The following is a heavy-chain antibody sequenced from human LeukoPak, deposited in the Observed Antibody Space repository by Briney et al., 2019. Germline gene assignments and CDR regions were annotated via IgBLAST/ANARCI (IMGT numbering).Heavy chain of an antibody. CDR2: IIPIFGTA. V-gene: IGHV1-69*13. J-gene: IGHJ2*01. Sequence: SVKVSCKASGGTFSSYAISWVRQAPGQGLEWMGGIIPIFGTANYAQKFQDRVTITADESTSTAYMELSSLRSEDTAVYYCARAGDYGGNQKTPDWYFDLWGRGTLVTVSS. D-gene: IGHD4-23*01. CDR3: ARAGDYGGNQKTPDWYFDL. CDR1: GGTFSSYA.